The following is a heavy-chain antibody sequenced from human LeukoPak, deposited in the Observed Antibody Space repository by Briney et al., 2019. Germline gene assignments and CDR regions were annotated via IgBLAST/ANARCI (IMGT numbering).Heavy chain of an antibody. Sequence: PGGSLRLSCAASGFTFSSYEMNWVRQAPGEGLEWVSYISSSGSTIYYADSVKGRFTISRDNSKNTLYLQMNSLRAEDTAVYYCAKPPGLRRLDPWGQGTLVTVSS. CDR3: AKPPGLRRLDP. V-gene: IGHV3-48*03. D-gene: IGHD5-12*01. CDR2: ISSSGSTI. J-gene: IGHJ5*02. CDR1: GFTFSSYE.